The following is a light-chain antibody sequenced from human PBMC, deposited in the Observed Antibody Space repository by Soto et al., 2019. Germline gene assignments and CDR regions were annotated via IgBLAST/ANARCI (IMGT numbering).Light chain of an antibody. Sequence: HSALTQPASLSGSHGQSITISCTETSRDVGGYNYVSWHQQHPGKAPKVIITEVSTRPSGVSNRVSGSKSGNTASLTIYGVQADDEADYYCSSYITSSTFVVFGGGPKLTVL. CDR1: SRDVGGYNY. CDR2: EVS. V-gene: IGLV2-14*01. CDR3: SSYITSSTFVV. J-gene: IGLJ2*01.